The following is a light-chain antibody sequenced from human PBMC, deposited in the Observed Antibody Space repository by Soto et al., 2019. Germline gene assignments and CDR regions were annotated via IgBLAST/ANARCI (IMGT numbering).Light chain of an antibody. CDR2: GNS. CDR1: SSNIGAGYD. V-gene: IGLV1-40*01. J-gene: IGLJ2*01. CDR3: QSYDSSLSGQGV. Sequence: QSVLTQPPSVSGAPGQRVTISCTGSSSNIGAGYDVHWYQQLPGTAPKLLIYGNSNRPSGVPDLFSGSKSGTSASLAITGLQAEDEAYYYCQSYDSSLSGQGVFGGGTKLTVL.